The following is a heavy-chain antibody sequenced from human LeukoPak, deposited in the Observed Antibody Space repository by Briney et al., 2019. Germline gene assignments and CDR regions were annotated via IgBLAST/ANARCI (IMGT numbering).Heavy chain of an antibody. Sequence: GGSLRLSCAASGFTFSSHGMHWVRQAPGKGLEWVAFIRYDGGLQYYADSMKGRFTISRDNSKNTLYLQINSLRPEDTAVYYCAKDRDIDSWGQGTVVTVSS. J-gene: IGHJ4*02. V-gene: IGHV3-30*02. CDR3: AKDRDIDS. CDR2: IRYDGGLQ. CDR1: GFTFSSHG.